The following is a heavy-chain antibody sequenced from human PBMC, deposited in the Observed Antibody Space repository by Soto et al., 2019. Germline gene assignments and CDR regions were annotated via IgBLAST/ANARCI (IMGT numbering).Heavy chain of an antibody. J-gene: IGHJ6*02. CDR3: ASVGYCTNGVCYPDLDYYYYGMAV. V-gene: IGHV1-46*01. CDR1: GYTFTSYY. CDR2: INPSGGST. Sequence: ASVKVSCKASGYTFTSYYMHWVRQAPGQGLEWMGIINPSGGSTSYAQKFQGRVTMTRDTSTSTVYMELSSLRSEDTAVYYCASVGYCTNGVCYPDLDYYYYGMAVWGQGTTVTVSS. D-gene: IGHD2-8*01.